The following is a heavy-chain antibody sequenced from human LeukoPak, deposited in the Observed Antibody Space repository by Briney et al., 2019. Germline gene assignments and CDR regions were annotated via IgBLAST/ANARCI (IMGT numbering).Heavy chain of an antibody. CDR3: ARGISSGPNLYNWFDP. D-gene: IGHD6-19*01. J-gene: IGHJ5*02. CDR2: INHSGST. V-gene: IGHV4-34*01. CDR1: GGSFSGYY. Sequence: SETLSLTCAVYGGSFSGYYWSWIRQPPGKGLEWIGEINHSGSTNYNPSLKSRVTISVDTSKNQFSLKLSSVTAADTAVYYCARGISSGPNLYNWFDPWGQGTLVTVSS.